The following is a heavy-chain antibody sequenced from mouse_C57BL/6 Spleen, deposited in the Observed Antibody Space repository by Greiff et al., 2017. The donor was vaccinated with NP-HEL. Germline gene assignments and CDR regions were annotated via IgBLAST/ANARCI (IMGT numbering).Heavy chain of an antibody. CDR2: INPGSGGT. V-gene: IGHV1-54*01. CDR1: GYAFTNYL. J-gene: IGHJ4*01. Sequence: VQLQQSGAELVRPGTSVKVSCKASGYAFTNYLIEWVKQRPGQGLEWIGVINPGSGGTNYNEKFKGKATLTADKSSSTAYMQLSSLTSEDSAVYFCARYEDGYYDAMDYWGQGTSVTVSS. CDR3: ARYEDGYYDAMDY. D-gene: IGHD2-3*01.